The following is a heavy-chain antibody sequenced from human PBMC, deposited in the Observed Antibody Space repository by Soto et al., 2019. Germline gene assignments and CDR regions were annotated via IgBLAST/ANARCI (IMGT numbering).Heavy chain of an antibody. CDR2: IYWDDDK. Sequence: SGPTLVNPTQTLTLTCTFSGFSLSTSGVGVGWIRQPPGKALEWLALIYWDDDKCYSPSLKSRLTITKDTSKNQVVLTMTNMDPVDTATYYCAHSPTPIVVVPAALNWFDPWGQGTLVTVSS. J-gene: IGHJ5*02. CDR1: GFSLSTSGVG. V-gene: IGHV2-5*02. CDR3: AHSPTPIVVVPAALNWFDP. D-gene: IGHD2-2*01.